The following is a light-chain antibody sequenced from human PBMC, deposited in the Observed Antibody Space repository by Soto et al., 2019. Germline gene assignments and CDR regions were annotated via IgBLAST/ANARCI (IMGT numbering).Light chain of an antibody. CDR2: GAS. J-gene: IGKJ4*01. V-gene: IGKV3-20*01. CDR3: QQYGNSIT. Sequence: EIVLTQSPGTLSLSPGERATLSCRASESVRSYLAWYQQKPGQAPRLLIYGASNRATGIPDRFSGSGSGTDFSLTISRLEPEDCAVYYCQQYGNSITFGGGTKVDIK. CDR1: ESVRSY.